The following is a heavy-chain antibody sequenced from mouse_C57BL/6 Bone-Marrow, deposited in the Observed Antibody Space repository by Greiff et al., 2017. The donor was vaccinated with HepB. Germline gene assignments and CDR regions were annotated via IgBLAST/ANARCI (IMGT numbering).Heavy chain of an antibody. CDR1: GYTFKSYW. CDR3: ATVDYYAMDY. Sequence: VQLQQPGAELVKPGASVKLSCKASGYTFKSYWMHWVKQRPGKGLEWIGMIHPNSGSNNYNEKFKSKATLTVDKSSSTAYMQLSSRTSEDSAVYYCATVDYYAMDYWGQGTSVTVSS. D-gene: IGHD1-1*01. J-gene: IGHJ4*01. CDR2: IHPNSGSN. V-gene: IGHV1-64*01.